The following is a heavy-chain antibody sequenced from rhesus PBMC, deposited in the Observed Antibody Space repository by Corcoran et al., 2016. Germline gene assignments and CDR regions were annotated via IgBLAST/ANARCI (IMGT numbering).Heavy chain of an antibody. CDR3: ARYSIPYYGLDS. CDR2: IYDSGGST. Sequence: QVQLQESGPGLVKPSETLSLTCTVSGGSISDSYYWNWIRQPPGKGLEWMGRIYDSGGSTSYNPSLKSRVTSSKDTSKNQFSLKLSSVTAADTAVYYCARYSIPYYGLDSWGQGVVVTVSS. D-gene: IGHD4-23*01. CDR1: GGSISDSYY. J-gene: IGHJ6*01. V-gene: IGHV4-92*01.